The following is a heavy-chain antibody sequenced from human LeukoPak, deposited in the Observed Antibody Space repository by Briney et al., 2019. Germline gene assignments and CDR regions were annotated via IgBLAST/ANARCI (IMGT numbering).Heavy chain of an antibody. D-gene: IGHD6-13*01. J-gene: IGHJ5*02. CDR2: ISSSRTSI. V-gene: IGHV3-21*01. CDR1: GFTFSSYT. Sequence: GGSLRLSCAASGFTFSSYTMIWVRQAPGMGLEWVSSISSSRTSIYYADSVKGRFTISRDNARNSLYLQMNSLRAEDTAVYYCARDALSWQAAERHAVGSPWGQGTLVTVSS. CDR3: ARDALSWQAAERHAVGSP.